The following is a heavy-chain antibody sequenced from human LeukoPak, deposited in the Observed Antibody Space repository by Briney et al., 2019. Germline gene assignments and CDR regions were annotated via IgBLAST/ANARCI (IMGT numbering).Heavy chain of an antibody. V-gene: IGHV3-48*01. Sequence: GGSLRLSCAASGFTFTMFGMNWVRQALGKGLEWVSYIDARSGIVYYADSVQGRFTISRDNAKNSLYLQMNSLRAEDTAVYYCARDPEAIPAATEDYWGQGTLVTVSS. CDR2: IDARSGIV. D-gene: IGHD2-2*01. CDR3: ARDPEAIPAATEDY. J-gene: IGHJ4*02. CDR1: GFTFTMFG.